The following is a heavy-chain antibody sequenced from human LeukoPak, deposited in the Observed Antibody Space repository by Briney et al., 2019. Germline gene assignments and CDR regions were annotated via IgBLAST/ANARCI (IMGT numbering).Heavy chain of an antibody. D-gene: IGHD3-9*01. Sequence: GGSLRLSCAASGFTFSSYAMHWVRQAPGRGLEWVAVISYDGSNKYYADSVKGRFTISRDNSKNTLYLQMNSLRAEDTAVYYCARGRTATYYDILTGYGALYYWGQGTLVTVSS. J-gene: IGHJ4*02. CDR3: ARGRTATYYDILTGYGALYY. V-gene: IGHV3-30*04. CDR1: GFTFSSYA. CDR2: ISYDGSNK.